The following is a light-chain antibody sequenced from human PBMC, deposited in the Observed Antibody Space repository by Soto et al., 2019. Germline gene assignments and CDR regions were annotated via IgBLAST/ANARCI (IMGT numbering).Light chain of an antibody. Sequence: QSDLTQPPSASGSPGQSVTISCTGTSSDVGGYNYASWYQQHPGKVPKLMVYEVNKRPSGVPDRFSGSKSGNTASLTVSGLQAEDEADYYCTSYAGGNNVFGTGTKLTVL. CDR3: TSYAGGNNV. V-gene: IGLV2-8*01. CDR1: SSDVGGYNY. CDR2: EVN. J-gene: IGLJ1*01.